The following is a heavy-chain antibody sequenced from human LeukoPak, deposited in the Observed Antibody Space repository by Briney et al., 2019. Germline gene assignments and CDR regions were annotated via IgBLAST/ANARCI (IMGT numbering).Heavy chain of an antibody. Sequence: GGSLRPSCAASGFTFTKYEMHWVRQAPGKGLEWMSFICGGNNDIYYADSVKGRFTISRDNGKNSLYLHMSSLRADDPAVYYGARDNYYGMDVWGQGTTVTVSS. CDR1: GFTFTKYE. CDR3: ARDNYYGMDV. J-gene: IGHJ6*02. CDR2: ICGGNNDI. V-gene: IGHV3-21*01.